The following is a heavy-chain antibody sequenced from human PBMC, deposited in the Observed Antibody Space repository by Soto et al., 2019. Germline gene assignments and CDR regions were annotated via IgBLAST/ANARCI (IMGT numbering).Heavy chain of an antibody. J-gene: IGHJ4*02. CDR3: TRGPCGDKVDY. V-gene: IGHV4-30-4*01. CDR2: IYEGWNI. D-gene: IGHD7-27*01. CDR1: GVSMTTVTFC. Sequence: QVQLQESDPGLVKPSQTLSLTCTVSGVSMTTVTFCWSWIRQSPDKGLEWIGHIYEGWNINTNPSLNSRVSISVDTSKNQFSLKLSSVTAADTAVYYCTRGPCGDKVDYWGQGTLVTVSS.